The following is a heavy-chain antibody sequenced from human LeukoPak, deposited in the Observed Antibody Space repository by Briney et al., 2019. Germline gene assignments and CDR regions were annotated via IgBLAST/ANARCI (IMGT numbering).Heavy chain of an antibody. J-gene: IGHJ3*02. CDR3: ARYDTYYYDSSGYYFDAFDI. CDR2: MNPNSGNT. Sequence: GASVKVSCKASGYTFTSYDINWVRQATGQGLEWMGWMNPNSGNTGYAQKFQGRVAITRNTSISTAYMELSSLRSEDTAVYYCARYDTYYYDSSGYYFDAFDIWGQGTMVTASS. V-gene: IGHV1-8*03. D-gene: IGHD3-22*01. CDR1: GYTFTSYD.